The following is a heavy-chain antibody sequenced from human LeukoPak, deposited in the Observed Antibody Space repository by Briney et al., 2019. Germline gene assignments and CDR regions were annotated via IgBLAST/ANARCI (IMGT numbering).Heavy chain of an antibody. D-gene: IGHD2/OR15-2a*01. Sequence: GGSLRLSCAASGFTFSSYGMHWVRQALGEGLEGVALIWYDGSNKYYADAVKGRLTISRDNSKNTLYLQMNSLRAEGTAVYYCAREGPRGNSQFGYWGQGTLVTVSS. CDR1: GFTFSSYG. CDR3: AREGPRGNSQFGY. V-gene: IGHV3-33*01. CDR2: IWYDGSNK. J-gene: IGHJ4*02.